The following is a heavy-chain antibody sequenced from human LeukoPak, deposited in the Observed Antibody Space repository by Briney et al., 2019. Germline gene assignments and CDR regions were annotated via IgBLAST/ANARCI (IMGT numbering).Heavy chain of an antibody. CDR2: ISAYNGNT. CDR3: ARVFFDYYGSGMGLNYYYMDV. D-gene: IGHD3-10*01. J-gene: IGHJ6*03. CDR1: GYTFTSYG. V-gene: IGHV1-18*01. Sequence: RASVTVSCKASGYTFTSYGISWVRQAPGQGLEWMGWISAYNGNTNYAQKLQGRVTMTTDTSTSTAYMELRSLRSDDTAVYYCARVFFDYYGSGMGLNYYYMDVWGKGTTVTVSS.